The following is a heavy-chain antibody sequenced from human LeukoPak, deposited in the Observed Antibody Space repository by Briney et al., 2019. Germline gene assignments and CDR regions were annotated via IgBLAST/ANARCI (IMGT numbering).Heavy chain of an antibody. CDR3: ARGVAFDI. V-gene: IGHV4-4*03. CDR2: VYHSGTT. J-gene: IGHJ3*02. Sequence: PGTLSLTCVVSGDSISSSNWWNWVRQPPGKGLEWIGEVYHSGTTNYNASLKSRVTISVDKPKNQISLKMTSVTAADTAVYYCARGVAFDIWGQGTMVTVSS. CDR1: GDSISSSNW.